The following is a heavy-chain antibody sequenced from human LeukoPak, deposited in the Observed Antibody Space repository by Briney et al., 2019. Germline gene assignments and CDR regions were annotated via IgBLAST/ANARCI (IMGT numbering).Heavy chain of an antibody. CDR2: ISAYNGNT. CDR1: GYTFINYG. V-gene: IGHV1-18*01. J-gene: IGHJ6*02. CDR3: ARVDYYYYGMDV. Sequence: GASVKVSCKASGYTFINYGITWVRQAPGQGLEWMGWISAYNGNTDYAQKLQGRVTMTTDTSTSTAYMELRSLRSDDTAVYYCARVDYYYYGMDVWGQGTTVTVSS.